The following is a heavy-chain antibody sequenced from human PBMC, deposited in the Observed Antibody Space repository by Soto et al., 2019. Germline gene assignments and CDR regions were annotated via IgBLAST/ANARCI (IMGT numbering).Heavy chain of an antibody. Sequence: QVQLVESGGGVVQPGRSLRLSCAASGFTFSSYGMHWVRQAPGKGLEWVAVIWYDGSNKYYADSVKGRFTISRDNSKNTLYLQMNSLRAEDTAVYYCARGNSGSSDYYYYYMDVWGKGTTVTVSS. D-gene: IGHD3-10*01. J-gene: IGHJ6*03. CDR1: GFTFSSYG. CDR2: IWYDGSNK. CDR3: ARGNSGSSDYYYYYMDV. V-gene: IGHV3-33*01.